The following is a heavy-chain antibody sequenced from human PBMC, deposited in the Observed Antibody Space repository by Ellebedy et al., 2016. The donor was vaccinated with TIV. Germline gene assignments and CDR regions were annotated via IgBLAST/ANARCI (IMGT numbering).Heavy chain of an antibody. CDR3: ATHLDWAFDY. Sequence: GGSLRLSXAASGFTFSSYWMTWVRQAPGKGLEWVANINPDGGETYYVDSEKGRFNISRDNAKKSLYLQMNSLRAEDTAVYYCATHLDWAFDYWGQGTLVTVSS. V-gene: IGHV3-7*01. CDR1: GFTFSSYW. D-gene: IGHD2-21*01. J-gene: IGHJ4*02. CDR2: INPDGGET.